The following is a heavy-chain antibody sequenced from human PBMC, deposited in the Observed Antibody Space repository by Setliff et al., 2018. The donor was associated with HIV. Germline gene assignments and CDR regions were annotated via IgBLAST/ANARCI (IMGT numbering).Heavy chain of an antibody. D-gene: IGHD3-9*01. CDR2: ISHSGIT. J-gene: IGHJ4*02. CDR3: ARLGGILTGTPVIDY. V-gene: IGHV4-39*02. Sequence: LSLTCIVSGVSTISSSSSYYWGWIRQPPGKGLEWIGYISHSGITYYNPSLKSRVTISVDTSKNHFSLNLRSVTAADTAVYYCARLGGILTGTPVIDYWGQGTLVTVSS. CDR1: GVSTISSSSSYY.